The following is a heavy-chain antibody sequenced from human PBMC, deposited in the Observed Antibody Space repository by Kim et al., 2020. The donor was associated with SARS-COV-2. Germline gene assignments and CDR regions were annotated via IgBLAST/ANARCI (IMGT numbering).Heavy chain of an antibody. D-gene: IGHD6-19*01. J-gene: IGHJ5*02. V-gene: IGHV4-34*01. CDR3: AREKRWLVPRGWFDP. CDR1: GGSFSGYY. CDR2: INHSGST. Sequence: SQTLSLTCAVYGGSFSGYYWSWIRQPPGKGLEWIGEINHSGSTNYNPSLKSRVTISVDTSKNQFSLKLSSVTAADTAVYYCAREKRWLVPRGWFDPWGQGTLVTVSS.